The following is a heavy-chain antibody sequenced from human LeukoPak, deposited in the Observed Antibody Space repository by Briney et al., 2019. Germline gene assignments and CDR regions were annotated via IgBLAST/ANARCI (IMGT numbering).Heavy chain of an antibody. CDR1: GGSISSSSYY. Sequence: SETLSLTCTVSGGSISSSSYYWGWIRQPPGKGLEWIGSIYYSGSTYYNPSLKSRVTISVDTSKNQFSLKLSSVTAADTAVYYCARRVSIPARGPSNWFDPWGQGTLVTVSS. CDR3: ARRVSIPARGPSNWFDP. D-gene: IGHD6-6*01. CDR2: IYYSGST. V-gene: IGHV4-39*01. J-gene: IGHJ5*02.